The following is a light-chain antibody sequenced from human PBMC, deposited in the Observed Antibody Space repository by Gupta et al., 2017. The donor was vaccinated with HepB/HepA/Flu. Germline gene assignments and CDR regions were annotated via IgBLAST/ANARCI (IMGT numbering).Light chain of an antibody. J-gene: IGKJ5*01. V-gene: IGKV1-9*01. CDR2: AAS. CDR3: QQCNSYPLT. Sequence: DIQLTQSPSFLSASVGDRVTITCRASQDINSYLIWYQQKPGKAPNLLIYAASTLQGGVPSRFSGSGSGTEFTLTINSLQPEDFATYYCQQCNSYPLTFGQGTRLDIK. CDR1: QDINSY.